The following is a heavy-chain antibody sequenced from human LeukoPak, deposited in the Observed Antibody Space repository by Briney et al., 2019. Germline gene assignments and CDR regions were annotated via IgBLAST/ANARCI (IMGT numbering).Heavy chain of an antibody. D-gene: IGHD1-14*01. CDR2: IGDDGGDK. CDR3: AKIGPKPDFDI. J-gene: IGHJ3*02. CDR1: DSIFRHYG. V-gene: IGHV3-30*02. Sequence: AGGSLRLSCEASDSIFRHYGMHWVRQAPGKGLEWVAVIGDDGGDKHYEDSVKGRFTISRDNSKNTLYLQMNSLRAEDTAVYYCAKIGPKPDFDIWGQGTMVTVSS.